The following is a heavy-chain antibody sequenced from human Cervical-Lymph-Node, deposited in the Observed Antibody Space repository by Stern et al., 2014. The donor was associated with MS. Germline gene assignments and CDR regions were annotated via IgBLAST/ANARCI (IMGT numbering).Heavy chain of an antibody. CDR1: GYTFTSYW. Sequence: EVQLLESGPEVKRPGESLKISCQASGYTFTSYWIGWVRQMPGKGLEWIAILFPGGSDIRYSPSFQGQVTISADKSSSTAYLQWNNLKASDTAIYYCARQRYFDYWGQGTLVTVSS. CDR3: ARQRYFDY. V-gene: IGHV5-51*01. CDR2: LFPGGSDI. J-gene: IGHJ4*02.